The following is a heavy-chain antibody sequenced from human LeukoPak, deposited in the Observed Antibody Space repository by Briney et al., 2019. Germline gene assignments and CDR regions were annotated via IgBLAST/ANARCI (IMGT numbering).Heavy chain of an antibody. CDR2: IYYSGST. J-gene: IGHJ5*02. Sequence: SETLSLTCTVSGGSISSSSYYWGWIRQPPGKGLEWIGSIYYSGSTYYNPSLKSRVTISVDTSKNQFSLKPSSVTAADTAVYYCARRPRVGATEYNWFDPWGQGTLVTVSS. CDR3: ARRPRVGATEYNWFDP. V-gene: IGHV4-39*01. D-gene: IGHD1-26*01. CDR1: GGSISSSSYY.